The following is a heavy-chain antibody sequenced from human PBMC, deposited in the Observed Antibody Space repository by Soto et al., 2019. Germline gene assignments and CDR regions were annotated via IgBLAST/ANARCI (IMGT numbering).Heavy chain of an antibody. CDR1: GFTVSSNY. V-gene: IGHV3-66*01. Sequence: EVQLVESGGGLVQPGGSLRLSCGASGFTVSSNYMSWVRQAPGKGLEWVSVIYSGGSTYYADSVKGRFTISRDNSKNTLYLQMNSLRAEDTAVYYCARDPGRSYGPDWGQGTLVTVSS. J-gene: IGHJ4*02. CDR2: IYSGGST. D-gene: IGHD1-26*01. CDR3: ARDPGRSYGPD.